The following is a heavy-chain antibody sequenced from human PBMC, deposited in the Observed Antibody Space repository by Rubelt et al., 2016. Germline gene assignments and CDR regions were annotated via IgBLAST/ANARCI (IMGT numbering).Heavy chain of an antibody. CDR3: ARQKGGNLDY. D-gene: IGHD4-23*01. J-gene: IGHJ4*02. Sequence: QVQLVQSGAEVKKPGASVKVSCKASGYTFTSYGISWVRQAPGQGLEWMGWISAYNGNTNYAQKLQGRGTLPRDTSASTAYMEVSSLRSEDTAVYYCARQKGGNLDYWGQGTLVTVSS. V-gene: IGHV1-18*01. CDR1: GYTFTSYG. CDR2: ISAYNGNT.